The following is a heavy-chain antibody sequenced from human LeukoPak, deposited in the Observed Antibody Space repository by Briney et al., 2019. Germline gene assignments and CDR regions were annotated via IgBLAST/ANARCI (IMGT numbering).Heavy chain of an antibody. CDR3: ARDEERWYDY. D-gene: IGHD4-23*01. CDR1: GGPISSSRYY. CDR2: IYYSGST. V-gene: IGHV4-39*07. J-gene: IGHJ4*02. Sequence: PSETLSLTCTVSGGPISSSRYYWGWIRQPPGKGLEWIGSIYYSGSTYYNPSLKSRVTISVDTSKNQFSLKLSSVTAADTAVYYCARDEERWYDYWGQGTLVTVSS.